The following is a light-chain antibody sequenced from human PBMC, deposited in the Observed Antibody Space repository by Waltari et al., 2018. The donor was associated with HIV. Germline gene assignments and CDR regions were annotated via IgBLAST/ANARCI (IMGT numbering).Light chain of an antibody. V-gene: IGLV3-19*01. J-gene: IGLJ1*01. Sequence: SSDLTPDPAVSVALGQTVRITCHGACLRSYSATWYQQKPGQAPVVVMYGKDNRPSAIPDLFSGSSSGNTGSLTITGAQAEDEAVYYCDSRDTNDKHHVFGTGTKVTV. CDR3: DSRDTNDKHHV. CDR1: CLRSYS. CDR2: GKD.